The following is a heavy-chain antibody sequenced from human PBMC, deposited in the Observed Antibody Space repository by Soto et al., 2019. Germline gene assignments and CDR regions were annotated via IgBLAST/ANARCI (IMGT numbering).Heavy chain of an antibody. Sequence: GGSLRLSCAASGFSFNNNWMNWVRQAPGKGLEWVANIKKDGSEKNYVDSVKSRFTISRDNAKNSLYLQMNSLRAEDTAVYYCASDSSVAPFDYWGQGTLVTVSS. V-gene: IGHV3-7*01. D-gene: IGHD3-22*01. CDR2: IKKDGSEK. CDR3: ASDSSVAPFDY. J-gene: IGHJ4*02. CDR1: GFSFNNNW.